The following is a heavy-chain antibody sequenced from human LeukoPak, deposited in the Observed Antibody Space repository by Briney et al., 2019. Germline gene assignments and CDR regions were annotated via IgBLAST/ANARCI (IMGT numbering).Heavy chain of an antibody. CDR2: ISGSGGST. CDR3: AKKILDFWSGMDV. Sequence: GGSLRLSCAASGFTFSSYAMSWVRQAPGKGLEWVSAISGSGGSTYYADSVKGRFTISRDNSKNTLYLQMNSLRAVDTAVYYCAKKILDFWSGMDVWGKGTTVTVSS. CDR1: GFTFSSYA. D-gene: IGHD3-3*01. J-gene: IGHJ6*04. V-gene: IGHV3-23*01.